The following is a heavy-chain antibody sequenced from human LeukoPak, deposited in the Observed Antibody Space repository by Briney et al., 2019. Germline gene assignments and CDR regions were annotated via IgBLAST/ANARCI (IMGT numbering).Heavy chain of an antibody. CDR1: GGSFCGYY. V-gene: IGHV4-34*01. J-gene: IGHJ6*04. D-gene: IGHD3-3*01. CDR2: INHSGST. Sequence: PSETLSLTCAVYGGSFCGYYWSWIRQPPGKGLEWIGEINHSGSTNYNPSLKSRVTISVDTSKNQFSLKLSSVTAADTAVYYCARLTITIFGVDVWGKGTTVTVSS. CDR3: ARLTITIFGVDV.